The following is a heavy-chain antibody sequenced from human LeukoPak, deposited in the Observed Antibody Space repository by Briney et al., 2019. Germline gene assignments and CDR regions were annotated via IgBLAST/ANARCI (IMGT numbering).Heavy chain of an antibody. D-gene: IGHD6-13*01. J-gene: IGHJ6*02. CDR2: INPSGGST. V-gene: IGHV1-46*01. CDR3: ARATAAGTLYYYYGMDV. CDR1: RYTFTSYY. Sequence: ASVKVPFKSSRYTFTSYYMHWVGQPPGQGVDWMGIINPSGGSTSYAQEFQGRVTITRDTSTRTLYMELSSLRSEDTAVYYCARATAAGTLYYYYGMDVWGQGTTVTVSS.